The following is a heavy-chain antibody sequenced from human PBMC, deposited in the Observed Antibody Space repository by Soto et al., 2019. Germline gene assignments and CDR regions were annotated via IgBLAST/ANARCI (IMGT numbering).Heavy chain of an antibody. CDR2: INQDGGVT. Sequence: EVRLVESGGGLVQPGGSLRLSCVASGFTFISSFMGWIRQAPGKGLEWVANINQDGGVTYYVDSVEGRFTISRDNTKDSLYLQMNSLGGEDTAIYYCARYYRGSGRYFFDYRGQGPLVTVSS. CDR1: GFTFISSF. J-gene: IGHJ4*02. CDR3: ARYYRGSGRYFFDY. D-gene: IGHD6-19*01. V-gene: IGHV3-7*03.